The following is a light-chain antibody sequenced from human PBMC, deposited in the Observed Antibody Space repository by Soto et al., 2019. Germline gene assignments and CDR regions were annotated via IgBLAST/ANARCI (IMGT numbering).Light chain of an antibody. V-gene: IGKV3-20*01. J-gene: IGKJ1*01. CDR1: HTVTSSF. CDR2: GAS. CDR3: HQYDSWT. Sequence: IVMTHSPATLSVSPGEIATLSFRASHTVTSSFLAWYQRKPGQAPRLLIYGASSRATGIPDRFSGSGSGTDFTLTISRLEPEDFAVYYCHQYDSWTFGQGTKVDI.